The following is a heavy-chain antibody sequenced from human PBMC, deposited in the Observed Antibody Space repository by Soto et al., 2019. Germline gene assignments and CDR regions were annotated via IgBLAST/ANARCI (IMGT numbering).Heavy chain of an antibody. Sequence: GGSLRLSCAASGFTFSSYAMSWVRQAPGKGLEWVSAISGSGGSTYYADSVKGRFTISRDNSKNTLYLQMNSLRAEDTAVYYCAKVYRQRITMVRGVPGAFDIWGQGTMVTVSS. CDR1: GFTFSSYA. CDR2: ISGSGGST. CDR3: AKVYRQRITMVRGVPGAFDI. V-gene: IGHV3-23*01. D-gene: IGHD3-10*01. J-gene: IGHJ3*02.